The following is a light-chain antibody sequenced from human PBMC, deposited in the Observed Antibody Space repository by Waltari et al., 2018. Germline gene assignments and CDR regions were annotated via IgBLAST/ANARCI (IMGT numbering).Light chain of an antibody. Sequence: SYELTQPPSVSVSPGQTASITCSGDKLGDKFVSWYQLKPGQSPLLVIYQDSQRPSGIPDRFSCPNSGNTATLTISGTQAMDEADYYCQAWDSSTVVFGGGTKLTFL. CDR2: QDS. CDR3: QAWDSSTVV. J-gene: IGLJ2*01. V-gene: IGLV3-1*01. CDR1: KLGDKF.